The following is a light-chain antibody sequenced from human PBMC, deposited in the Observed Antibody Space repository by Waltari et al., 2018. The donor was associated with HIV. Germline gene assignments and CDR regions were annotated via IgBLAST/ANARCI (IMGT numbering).Light chain of an antibody. CDR2: GAS. CDR3: QQYNNWPHT. CDR1: QSVSSN. J-gene: IGKJ2*01. Sequence: EIVMTQSPATLSVSPGERAALSCRASQSVSSNLAWYQQKPGQAPRLLIYGASTRATGIPARFSGSGSGTEFTLIISSLQSGDFALYYCQQYNNWPHTFGQGTKLEI. V-gene: IGKV3-15*01.